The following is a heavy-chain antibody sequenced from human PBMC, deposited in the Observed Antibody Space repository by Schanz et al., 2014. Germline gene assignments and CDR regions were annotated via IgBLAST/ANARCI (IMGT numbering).Heavy chain of an antibody. D-gene: IGHD3-10*01. Sequence: DVQLLESGGGLVQPGGSLRLSCAASGFTFSSHWMHWVRQDPGKGLVWVARINSVGSNTDYADSVTGRFTISRDNAKNTLYLQMNSLRAEDTAVYYCARGRFGELRAIDIWGQGTMVTVSS. CDR3: ARGRFGELRAIDI. J-gene: IGHJ3*02. CDR2: INSVGSNT. V-gene: IGHV3-74*02. CDR1: GFTFSSHW.